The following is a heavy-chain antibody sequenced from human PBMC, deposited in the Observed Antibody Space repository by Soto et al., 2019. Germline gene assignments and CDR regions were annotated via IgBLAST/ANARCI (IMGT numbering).Heavy chain of an antibody. CDR3: ARKGAAGTRAPYYYYGMDV. CDR2: INHSGST. J-gene: IGHJ6*02. CDR1: GGSFSGYY. D-gene: IGHD6-13*01. Sequence: QVQLQQWGAGLLKPSETLSLTCAVYGGSFSGYYWSWIRQPPGKGLEWIGEINHSGSTNYNPSLKSRVTISVDTYKNQFSLKLSSVTAADTAVYYCARKGAAGTRAPYYYYGMDVWGQGTTVTVSS. V-gene: IGHV4-34*01.